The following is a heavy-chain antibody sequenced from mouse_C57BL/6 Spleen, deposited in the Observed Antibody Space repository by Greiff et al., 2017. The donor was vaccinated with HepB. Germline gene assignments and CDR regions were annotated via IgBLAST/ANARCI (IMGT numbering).Heavy chain of an antibody. CDR1: GFTFSSYT. V-gene: IGHV5-9*01. J-gene: IGHJ2*01. Sequence: EVKLVESGGGLVKPGGSLKLSCAASGFTFSSYTMSWVRQTPEKRLEWVATISGGGGNTYYPDSVKGRFTISRDNAKNTLYLQMSSLRSEDTALYYCARQEYGYGRDYFDYWGQGTTLTVSS. D-gene: IGHD2-2*01. CDR3: ARQEYGYGRDYFDY. CDR2: ISGGGGNT.